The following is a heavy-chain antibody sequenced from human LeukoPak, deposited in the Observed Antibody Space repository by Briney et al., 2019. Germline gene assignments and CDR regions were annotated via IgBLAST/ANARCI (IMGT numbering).Heavy chain of an antibody. J-gene: IGHJ5*02. D-gene: IGHD6-13*01. CDR3: ARGRLGAAAKNWFDP. CDR2: IYYSGST. Sequence: PSETLSLTCTVSGGSISSSSYYWGWIRQPPGKGLEWIGSIYYSGSTYYNPSLKSRVTISVDTSKNQFSLKLSSVTAADTAVYYCARGRLGAAAKNWFDPWGQGTLVTVSS. V-gene: IGHV4-39*01. CDR1: GGSISSSSYY.